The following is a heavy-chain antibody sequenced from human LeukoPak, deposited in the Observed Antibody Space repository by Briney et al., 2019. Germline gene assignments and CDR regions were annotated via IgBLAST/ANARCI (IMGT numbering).Heavy chain of an antibody. V-gene: IGHV3-23*01. J-gene: IGHJ4*02. Sequence: GGSLRLSCAASGFTFSSYSMNWVRQAPGKGLEWVSVIGGSGSSTNYADSVKGRFTISRDNSKNTLYLQMSSLRVEDTAVYYCAKGYYSGSGKYYFDFWGQGTLVTVSS. D-gene: IGHD3-10*01. CDR3: AKGYYSGSGKYYFDF. CDR1: GFTFSSYS. CDR2: IGGSGSST.